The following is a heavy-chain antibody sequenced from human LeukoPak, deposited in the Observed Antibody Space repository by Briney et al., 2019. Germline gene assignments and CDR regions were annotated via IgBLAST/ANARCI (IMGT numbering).Heavy chain of an antibody. J-gene: IGHJ6*03. Sequence: SETLSLTCTVSGGSISSYYWSWIRQPAGKGLEWIGRIYTSGSTNYNPSLKSRVTMAVDTSKNQFSLKLSSVTAADTAVYYCARGQEQQLVRVPFYYMDVWGNERKDAVSS. CDR3: ARGQEQQLVRVPFYYMDV. CDR1: GGSISSYY. CDR2: IYTSGST. V-gene: IGHV4-4*07. D-gene: IGHD6-13*01.